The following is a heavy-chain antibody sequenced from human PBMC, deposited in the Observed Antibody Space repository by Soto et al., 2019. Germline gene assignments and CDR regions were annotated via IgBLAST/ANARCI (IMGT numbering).Heavy chain of an antibody. J-gene: IGHJ6*02. CDR3: ARGRPSGPLRYFDWLPPDGGNYYYYGMDV. CDR2: IIPIFGTA. V-gene: IGHV1-69*13. Sequence: SVKVSCKASGYTFTSYGISWVRQAPGQGLEWMGGIIPIFGTANYAQKFQGRVTITADESTSTAYMELSSLRSEDTAVYYCARGRPSGPLRYFDWLPPDGGNYYYYGMDVWGQGTTVTVSS. D-gene: IGHD3-9*01. CDR1: GYTFTSYG.